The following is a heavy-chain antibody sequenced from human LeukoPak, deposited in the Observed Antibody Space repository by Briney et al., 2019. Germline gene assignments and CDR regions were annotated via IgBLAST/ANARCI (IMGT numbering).Heavy chain of an antibody. J-gene: IGHJ4*02. CDR1: GGSISSSGYY. V-gene: IGHV4-30-2*01. CDR2: IYYSGST. Sequence: SETLSVTCTVSGGSISSSGYYWSWIRQPPGKGLEWIGYIYYSGSTYYNPSLESRVTISGDRSKNQFSLKLSSVTAPDTAVYYCARHGYRGSYLIDYWGQGSLVTVSS. CDR3: ARHGYRGSYLIDY. D-gene: IGHD1-26*01.